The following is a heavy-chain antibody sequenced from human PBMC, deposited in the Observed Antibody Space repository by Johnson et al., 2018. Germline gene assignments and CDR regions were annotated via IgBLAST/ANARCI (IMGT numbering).Heavy chain of an antibody. J-gene: IGHJ1*01. V-gene: IGHV3-15*07. CDR3: TTDEEGIAVAGTLFREYFQH. CDR1: GFTFSNAW. D-gene: IGHD6-19*01. Sequence: EVQLLESGGGLVKPGGSLRLSCAASGFTFSNAWMNWVRQAPGKGLEWVGRIKSKTDGGTTDYAAPVKGRFTISRDDSKNTLYLQMNSLKTEDTAVCYCTTDEEGIAVAGTLFREYFQHWGQGTLVTVSS. CDR2: IKSKTDGGTT.